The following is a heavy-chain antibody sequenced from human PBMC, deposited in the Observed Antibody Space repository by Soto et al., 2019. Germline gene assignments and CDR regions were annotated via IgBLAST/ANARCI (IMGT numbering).Heavy chain of an antibody. V-gene: IGHV1-58*02. CDR3: AASHVRDYNKNIYYVRWFDP. D-gene: IGHD3-10*02. J-gene: IGHJ5*02. Sequence: GASVKVSCKASGIAFSTSSIQWMRLARGQRLEWIGWIVVGSGDTKYARNFQERVTMTRDVSTSTAYMELGNLRSDDMAIYYCAASHVRDYNKNIYYVRWFDPWGQGSLVTVSS. CDR1: GIAFSTSS. CDR2: IVVGSGDT.